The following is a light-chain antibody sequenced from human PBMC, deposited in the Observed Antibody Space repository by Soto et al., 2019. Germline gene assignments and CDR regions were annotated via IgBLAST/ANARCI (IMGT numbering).Light chain of an antibody. J-gene: IGLJ1*01. CDR1: SSDVAVYNY. V-gene: IGLV2-14*01. CDR2: EVS. CDR3: SSYAGSNNFV. Sequence: QSVLTQPASVSGSPGQSITISCTGTSSDVAVYNYVSWYQQHPGKAPKLMIYEVSNRPSGVSNRFSGSKSGSTASLTISGLQTEDEAYYYCSSYAGSNNFVFGTGTKVTVL.